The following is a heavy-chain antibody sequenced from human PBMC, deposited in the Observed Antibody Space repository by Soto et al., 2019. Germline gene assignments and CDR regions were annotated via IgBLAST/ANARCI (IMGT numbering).Heavy chain of an antibody. D-gene: IGHD2-15*01. CDR2: TYYRSKWYN. J-gene: IGHJ5*02. V-gene: IGHV6-1*01. CDR3: ARSVEGYCSGGSCSAKGHNWFDP. CDR1: GDSVSSNSAA. Sequence: PSPTLSLTCAISGDSVSSNSAAWNWIRQSPSRGLEWRGRTYYRSKWYNDYAVSVKSRITINPDTSKNQFALQLNSVTPEDTAVYYCARSVEGYCSGGSCSAKGHNWFDPWGQGTLVTVSS.